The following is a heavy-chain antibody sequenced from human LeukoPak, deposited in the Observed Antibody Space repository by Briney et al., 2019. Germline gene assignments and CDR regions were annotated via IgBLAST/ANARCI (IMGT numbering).Heavy chain of an antibody. CDR2: ISYDGSNK. CDR3: AKDAFYSSRWYGWGGAANYFDF. V-gene: IGHV3-30-3*01. CDR1: GFTFSSYA. D-gene: IGHD6-13*01. Sequence: GRSLRLSCAASGFTFSSYAMHWVRQAPGKGLEWVAVISYDGSNKYYADSVKGRFTISRDNSKNTLYLQMNSLRAEDTALYYCAKDAFYSSRWYGWGGAANYFDFWGQGTLVTVSS. J-gene: IGHJ4*02.